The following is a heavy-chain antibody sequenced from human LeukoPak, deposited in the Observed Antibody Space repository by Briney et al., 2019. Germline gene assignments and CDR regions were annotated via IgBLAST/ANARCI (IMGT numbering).Heavy chain of an antibody. V-gene: IGHV3-64*01. D-gene: IGHD6-19*01. J-gene: IGHJ4*02. CDR1: GFTVKDNF. Sequence: GGSLRLSCAASGFTVKDNFMSWVRQAPGKGLEYVSAISSNGGSTYYANSVKGRFTISRDNSKNTLYLRMGSLRAEDMAVYYCARGGSSGWPSKFDYWGQGTLVTVSS. CDR3: ARGGSSGWPSKFDY. CDR2: ISSNGGST.